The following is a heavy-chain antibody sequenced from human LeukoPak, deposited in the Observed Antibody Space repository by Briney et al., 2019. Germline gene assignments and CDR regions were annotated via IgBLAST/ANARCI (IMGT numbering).Heavy chain of an antibody. CDR1: GDSISSRTHY. Sequence: PSETLSLTCTVSGDSISSRTHYWGWIRQSPGKGLEWIASVFYSGDTYYNPSLKSRVTISVDTTNNHFSLKLTSVTASDTAVYYCARSIGMLYTVGGFDTWGQGALVTVSS. J-gene: IGHJ5*02. CDR3: ARSIGMLYTVGGFDT. CDR2: VFYSGDT. V-gene: IGHV4-39*02. D-gene: IGHD2-8*01.